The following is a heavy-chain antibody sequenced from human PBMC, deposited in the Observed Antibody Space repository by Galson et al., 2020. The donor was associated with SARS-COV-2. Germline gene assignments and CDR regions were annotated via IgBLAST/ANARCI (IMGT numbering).Heavy chain of an antibody. J-gene: IGHJ6*03. Sequence: SVKVSCKASGGTFSSYAISWVRQAPGQGLEWMGGIIPILGIANYAQKFQGRVTITTDKSTSTAYMELSSLRSEDTAVYYCARVPQLLWFGEDYYYYYMDVWGKGTTVTVSS. CDR3: ARVPQLLWFGEDYYYYYMDV. CDR1: GGTFSSYA. V-gene: IGHV1-69*10. CDR2: IIPILGIA. D-gene: IGHD3-10*01.